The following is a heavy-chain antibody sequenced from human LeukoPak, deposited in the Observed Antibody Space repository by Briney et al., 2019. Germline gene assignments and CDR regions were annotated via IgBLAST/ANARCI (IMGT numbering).Heavy chain of an antibody. D-gene: IGHD4-17*01. CDR1: GSSFTSYW. CDR3: ARRREDDYGDYPAH. J-gene: IGHJ4*02. V-gene: IGHV5-51*01. Sequence: GASLQISCKGSGSSFTSYWIGWVRQMPGKGLEWMGIIYPGDSDTRYSPSFQGQVTISADKSISTAYLQWSSLKASDTAMYYCARRREDDYGDYPAHWGQGTLVTVSS. CDR2: IYPGDSDT.